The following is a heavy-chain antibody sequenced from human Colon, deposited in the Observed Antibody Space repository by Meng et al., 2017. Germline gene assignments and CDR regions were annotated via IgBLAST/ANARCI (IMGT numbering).Heavy chain of an antibody. J-gene: IGHJ4*02. Sequence: QVQLVQSGPVVKKPGASVKLSCKASGYTFTDCYVHWVRQAPGQGLEWMGRIIPSSGVANSAQKFQGRVTLTWDTSISTAYMELSSLRSDDTAIYYCARDGGNYDFDYWGQGTLVTVSS. D-gene: IGHD1-7*01. CDR3: ARDGGNYDFDY. V-gene: IGHV1-2*06. CDR2: IIPSSGVA. CDR1: GYTFTDCY.